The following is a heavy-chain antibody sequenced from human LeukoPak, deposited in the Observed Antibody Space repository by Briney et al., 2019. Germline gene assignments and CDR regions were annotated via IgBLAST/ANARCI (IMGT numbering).Heavy chain of an antibody. Sequence: ASVKVSCKASGGTFSSYAISWVRQAPGQGLEWMGGIIPIFGTANYAQKFQGRVTITADESTSTAYMELSSLRSEDTAVYYCARVYSSGWSPDNYFDYWGQGTLVTVSS. CDR3: ARVYSSGWSPDNYFDY. V-gene: IGHV1-69*13. D-gene: IGHD6-19*01. CDR2: IIPIFGTA. J-gene: IGHJ4*02. CDR1: GGTFSSYA.